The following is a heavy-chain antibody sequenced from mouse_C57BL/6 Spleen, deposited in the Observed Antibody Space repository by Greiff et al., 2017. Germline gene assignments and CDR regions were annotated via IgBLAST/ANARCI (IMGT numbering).Heavy chain of an antibody. D-gene: IGHD2-12*01. Sequence: QVQLQQSGPGLVQPSPSLSITCTVSGFSLTSYGVHWVRQSPGKGLEWLGVIWRGGSTDYNAAFISRLSISKDNSKSQFFFKMNSLQADDTAIYYCARWAYCSLYYFDYWGQGTTLTVSS. CDR2: IWRGGST. V-gene: IGHV2-2*01. CDR3: ARWAYCSLYYFDY. J-gene: IGHJ2*01. CDR1: GFSLTSYG.